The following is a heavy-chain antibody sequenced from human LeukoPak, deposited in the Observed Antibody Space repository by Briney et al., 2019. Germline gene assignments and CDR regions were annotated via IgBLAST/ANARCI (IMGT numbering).Heavy chain of an antibody. D-gene: IGHD6-13*01. Sequence: SETLSLTCAVSGYSISSDYYWGWIRQPPGKGLEWIGSIYQSRSTHYNPSLKSRVTISVDTSKNQFSLKLNSVTAADTAVYYCARNSSWYFDFWGQGTLVTVSS. CDR1: GYSISSDYY. CDR3: ARNSSWYFDF. J-gene: IGHJ5*01. CDR2: IYQSRST. V-gene: IGHV4-38-2*01.